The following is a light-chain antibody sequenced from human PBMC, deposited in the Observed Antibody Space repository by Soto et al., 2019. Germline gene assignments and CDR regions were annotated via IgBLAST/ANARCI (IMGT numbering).Light chain of an antibody. CDR2: DVS. CDR1: SSDVGGYNY. CDR3: CSYAGNYV. J-gene: IGLJ1*01. Sequence: QAVLTQPRSVSGSPGQSVTISCTGTSSDVGGYNYVSWYQQHPGKAPKLMIYDVSKRPSGVPDRFSGSKSGNTASLTISGLQDEDEADYYCCSYAGNYVFGTGTKLTVL. V-gene: IGLV2-11*01.